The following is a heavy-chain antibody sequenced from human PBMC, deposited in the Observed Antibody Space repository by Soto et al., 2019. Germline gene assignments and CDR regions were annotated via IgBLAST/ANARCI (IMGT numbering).Heavy chain of an antibody. Sequence: PSETLSLTCTVSGGSISSYYWSWIRQPPGKGLEWIGYIYYSGSTNYNPSPKSRVTISVDTSKNQFSLKLSSVTAADTAVYYCARGLGYSVDYWGQGTLVTVSS. V-gene: IGHV4-59*12. CDR1: GGSISSYY. CDR3: ARGLGYSVDY. CDR2: IYYSGST. D-gene: IGHD2-15*01. J-gene: IGHJ4*02.